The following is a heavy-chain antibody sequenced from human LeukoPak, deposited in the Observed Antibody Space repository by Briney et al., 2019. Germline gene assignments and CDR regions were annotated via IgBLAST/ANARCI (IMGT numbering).Heavy chain of an antibody. CDR3: ARERSLEIAVAGTIFDY. Sequence: PGGSLRLSCAASGFTLSSNYMGWVRQAPGKGLEWVSVIYSGGDTYYADSVKGRFTISRDNSKNMIYLEMSSLKAEDTAVYYCARERSLEIAVAGTIFDYWGQGTLVTVSS. V-gene: IGHV3-66*01. CDR1: GFTLSSNY. CDR2: IYSGGDT. J-gene: IGHJ4*02. D-gene: IGHD6-19*01.